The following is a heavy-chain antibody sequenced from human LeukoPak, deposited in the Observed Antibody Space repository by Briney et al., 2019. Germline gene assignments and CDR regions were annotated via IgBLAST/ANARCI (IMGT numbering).Heavy chain of an antibody. CDR1: GFNVSTNY. D-gene: IGHD3-16*02. Sequence: PGGSLRLPCVASGFNVSTNYMSWVRQAPGKGLEWLSVMYTGGSTYYADSVKGRFIISRDNSKNTVYLQMDSLRAEDSAVYYCARALSLAFDIWGQGTMVTVS. V-gene: IGHV3-66*01. CDR2: MYTGGST. CDR3: ARALSLAFDI. J-gene: IGHJ3*02.